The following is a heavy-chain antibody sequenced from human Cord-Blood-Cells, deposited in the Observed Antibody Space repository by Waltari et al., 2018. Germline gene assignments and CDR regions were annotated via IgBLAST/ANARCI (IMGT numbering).Heavy chain of an antibody. J-gene: IGHJ3*02. CDR2: IYYSGRT. CDR1: GGSLSRSSYD. Sequence: QLQLQESGPGLVKPSETLSLTCTVSGGSLSRSSYDWGWIRQPPGKGLEWIGSIYYSGRTYYNPSLKSRVTISVDTSKNQFSLKLSSVTAADTAVYYCARREAFDIWGQGTMVTVSS. CDR3: ARREAFDI. V-gene: IGHV4-39*01.